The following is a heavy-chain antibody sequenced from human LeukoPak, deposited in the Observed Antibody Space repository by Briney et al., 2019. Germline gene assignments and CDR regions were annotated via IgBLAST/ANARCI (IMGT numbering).Heavy chain of an antibody. V-gene: IGHV4-39*01. CDR1: GGSISSSSYY. D-gene: IGHD3-22*01. CDR2: IYYSGST. Sequence: SETLSLTCTVSGGSISSSSYYWGWIRPPPGKGLEWIGSIYYSGSTYYNPSLKSRVTISVDTSKNQFSLKLSSVTAADTAVYYCARHYYDSSGYLDYWGQGTLVTVSS. J-gene: IGHJ4*02. CDR3: ARHYYDSSGYLDY.